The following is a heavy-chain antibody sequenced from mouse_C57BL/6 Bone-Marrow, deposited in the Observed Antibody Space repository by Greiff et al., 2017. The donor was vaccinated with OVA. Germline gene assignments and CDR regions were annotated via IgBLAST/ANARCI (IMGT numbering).Heavy chain of an antibody. V-gene: IGHV1-81*01. Sequence: VKLQESGAELARPGASVKLSCKASGYTFTSYGISWVKQRTGQGLEWIGEIYPRSGNTYYNEKFKGKATLTADKSSSTAYMELRSLTSEDSAVYFCAREMVTTRERDYYAMDYWGQGTSVTVSS. J-gene: IGHJ4*01. CDR1: GYTFTSYG. CDR2: IYPRSGNT. D-gene: IGHD2-2*01. CDR3: AREMVTTRERDYYAMDY.